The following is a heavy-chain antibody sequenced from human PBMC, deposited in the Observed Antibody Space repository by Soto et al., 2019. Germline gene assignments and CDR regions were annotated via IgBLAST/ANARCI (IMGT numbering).Heavy chain of an antibody. D-gene: IGHD3-3*01. CDR2: MNPNSGNT. CDR1: GYGKPGYD. V-gene: IGHV1-8*01. J-gene: IGHJ6*02. Sequence: ASLKLSGKASGYGKPGYDISWVRQATGQGLEWMGWMNPNSGNTGYAQKFQGRVTMTRNTSISTAYMELSSLRSEDTAVYYCANRGKIYGVGLDVWGQGTTVTVSS. CDR3: ANRGKIYGVGLDV.